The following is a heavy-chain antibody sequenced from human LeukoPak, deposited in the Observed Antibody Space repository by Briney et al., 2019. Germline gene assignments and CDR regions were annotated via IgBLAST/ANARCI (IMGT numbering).Heavy chain of an antibody. CDR3: AREEIVVVPAAIGPNGYYYYGMDV. Sequence: SETLSLTCAVYGGSFSSYYWGWIRQPPGKGLEWIGSIYYSGSTYYNPSLKSRVTISVDTSKNQFSLKLSSVTAADTAVYYCAREEIVVVPAAIGPNGYYYYGMDVWGQGTTVTVSS. D-gene: IGHD2-2*02. CDR2: IYYSGST. V-gene: IGHV4-39*02. CDR1: GGSFSSYY. J-gene: IGHJ6*02.